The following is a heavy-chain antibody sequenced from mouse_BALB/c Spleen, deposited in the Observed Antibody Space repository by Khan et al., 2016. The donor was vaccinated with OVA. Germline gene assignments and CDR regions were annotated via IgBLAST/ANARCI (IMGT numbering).Heavy chain of an antibody. J-gene: IGHJ4*01. CDR2: INPRSGYT. CDR1: GYSFTSHT. D-gene: IGHD2-14*01. Sequence: QVQLQQSGAELARPGASVKMSCKASGYSFTSHTMHWVKQRPGQGLEWIGYINPRSGYTNYNQKFNDKATLTADKSYSTAYMQLSSLTSEDSAVYYCARRTTGYAVDYWGQGTSVTVSS. V-gene: IGHV1-4*01. CDR3: ARRTTGYAVDY.